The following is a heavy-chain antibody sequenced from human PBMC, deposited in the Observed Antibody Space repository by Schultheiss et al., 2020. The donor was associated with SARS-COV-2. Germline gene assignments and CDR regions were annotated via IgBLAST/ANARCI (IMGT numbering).Heavy chain of an antibody. D-gene: IGHD2-15*01. V-gene: IGHV3-53*01. J-gene: IGHJ4*02. Sequence: GGSLRLSCAASGFTVSSNYMSWVRQAPGKGLEWVSVISGSGSNTNHADSVKGRFTISRDNSKNTLYLQMNSLRAEDTAVYYCAKPRIGYCSGGSCPAAFDYWGQGTLVTVSS. CDR3: AKPRIGYCSGGSCPAAFDY. CDR2: ISGSGSNT. CDR1: GFTVSSNY.